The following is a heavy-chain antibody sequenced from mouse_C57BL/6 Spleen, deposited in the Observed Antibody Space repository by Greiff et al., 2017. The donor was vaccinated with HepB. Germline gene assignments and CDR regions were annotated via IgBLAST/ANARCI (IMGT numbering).Heavy chain of an antibody. CDR2: INPYNGDT. J-gene: IGHJ1*03. D-gene: IGHD2-3*01. CDR3: ARFYDGYPWYFDV. V-gene: IGHV1-20*01. Sequence: EVKLMESGPELVKPGDSVKISCKASGYSFTGYFMNWVMQSHGKSLEWIGRINPYNGDTFYNQKFKGKATLTVDKSSSTAHMELRSLTSEDSAVYYCARFYDGYPWYFDVWGTGTTVTVSS. CDR1: GYSFTGYF.